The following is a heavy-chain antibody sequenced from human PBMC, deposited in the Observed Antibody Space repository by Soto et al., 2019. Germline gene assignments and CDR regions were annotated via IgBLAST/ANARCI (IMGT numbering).Heavy chain of an antibody. CDR1: GFTFSSYA. D-gene: IGHD5-18*01. J-gene: IGHJ6*03. CDR3: AKPQADGYSYGPYYYYYYMDV. Sequence: GGSLRLSCAASGFTFSSYAMSWVRQAPGKGLEWVSAISGSGGSTYYADSVKGRFTISRDNSKNTLYLQMNSLRAEDTAVYYCAKPQADGYSYGPYYYYYYMDVWGKGTTVTVSS. V-gene: IGHV3-23*01. CDR2: ISGSGGST.